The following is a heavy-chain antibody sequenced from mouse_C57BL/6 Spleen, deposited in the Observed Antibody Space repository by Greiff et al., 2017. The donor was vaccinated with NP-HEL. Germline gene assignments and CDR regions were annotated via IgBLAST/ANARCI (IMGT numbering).Heavy chain of an antibody. CDR1: GFTFSDYY. J-gene: IGHJ2*01. V-gene: IGHV5-12*01. D-gene: IGHD2-3*01. CDR3: ARRYDGYYNYFDY. Sequence: EVQLVESGGGLVQPGGSLKLSCAASGFTFSDYYMYWVRQTPEKRLEWVAYISNGGGSTYYPDTVKGRFTISRDNAKNTLYLQMSRLKSEDTAMYYCARRYDGYYNYFDYWGQGTTLTVSS. CDR2: ISNGGGST.